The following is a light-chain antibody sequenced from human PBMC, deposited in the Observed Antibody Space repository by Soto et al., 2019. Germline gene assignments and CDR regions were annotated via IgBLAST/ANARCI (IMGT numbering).Light chain of an antibody. CDR2: AAS. Sequence: IQMSQSPSSLSASVGDRVTITCRTSQTISDYLNWYQHKPGKAPKLLISAASSLQSGVPSRFSGSGSGTDFTLTSIRLQPEDFATYYCQQSYRTLTFGQGTKVDIK. V-gene: IGKV1-39*01. CDR1: QTISDY. CDR3: QQSYRTLT. J-gene: IGKJ3*01.